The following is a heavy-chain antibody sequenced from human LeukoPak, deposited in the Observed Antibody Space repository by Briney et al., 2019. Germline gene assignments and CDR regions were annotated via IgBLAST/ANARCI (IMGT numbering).Heavy chain of an antibody. CDR1: GGTFSSYA. V-gene: IGHV1-69*13. J-gene: IGHJ5*02. D-gene: IGHD5-24*01. Sequence: SVKVSCKASGGTFSSYAISWVRQAPGQGLEWMGGIIPIFGTANYAQKFQGRVTITADESTSTAYMELSSLRSEDTAVYYCARERTDLRDGYNQGFDPWGQGTLVTVSS. CDR3: ARERTDLRDGYNQGFDP. CDR2: IIPIFGTA.